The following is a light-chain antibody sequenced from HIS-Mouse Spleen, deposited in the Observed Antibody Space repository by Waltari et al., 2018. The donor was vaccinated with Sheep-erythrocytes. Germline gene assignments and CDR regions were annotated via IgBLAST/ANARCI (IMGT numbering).Light chain of an antibody. CDR1: SRDVGSYNL. V-gene: IGLV2-23*01. CDR2: EGS. CDR3: CSYAGSSTPWV. J-gene: IGLJ3*02. Sequence: QSALTQPASVSGPPGPSITISCTGTSRDVGSYNLVSWYQQHPGKAPKRMIYEGSKRPSGVSNRFSGSKSGNTASLTISGLQAEDEADYYCCSYAGSSTPWVFGGGTKLTVL.